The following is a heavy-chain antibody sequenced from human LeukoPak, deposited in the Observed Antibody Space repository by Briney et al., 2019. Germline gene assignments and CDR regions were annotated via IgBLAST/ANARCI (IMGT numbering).Heavy chain of an antibody. D-gene: IGHD3-10*01. CDR1: GGTFSSYA. J-gene: IGHJ6*03. Sequence: GASVKVSCKASGGTFSSYAISWVRQAPGQGLEWMGGIIPIFGTANYAQKFQGRVTITADESTSTAYMELSSLRSEDTAVYYCARGVWGEWFGEPLPYYYYYMDVWGKGTTVTISS. CDR2: IIPIFGTA. V-gene: IGHV1-69*13. CDR3: ARGVWGEWFGEPLPYYYYYMDV.